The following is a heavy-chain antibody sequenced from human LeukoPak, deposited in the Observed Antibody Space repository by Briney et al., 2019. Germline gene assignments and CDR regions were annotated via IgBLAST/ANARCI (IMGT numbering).Heavy chain of an antibody. J-gene: IGHJ4*02. CDR1: GGSISSGDYY. CDR2: IYYSGST. V-gene: IGHV4-30-4*01. D-gene: IGHD3-10*01. CDR3: ARDPVLWFGELEWGYFDY. Sequence: PSQTLSLTCTVSGGSISSGDYYWSWIRQPPGKGLEWIGYIYYSGSTYYNPSLKSRVTISVDTSKNQFSLKLSSVTAADTAVYYCARDPVLWFGELEWGYFDYWGQGTLVTVSS.